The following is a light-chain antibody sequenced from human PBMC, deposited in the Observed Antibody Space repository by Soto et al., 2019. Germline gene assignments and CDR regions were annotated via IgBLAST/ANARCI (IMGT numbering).Light chain of an antibody. V-gene: IGKV3-15*01. J-gene: IGKJ1*01. CDR3: QQYNNWLWT. Sequence: DIVMTESPATLSVSPGETATSSSRASQSVSSKLAWYQQKPGQAPRLLIYGASTRATGIPARFSVSGSGTVFTLTISSLQAAEFAVYYCQQYNNWLWTFGQGTKVDIK. CDR2: GAS. CDR1: QSVSSK.